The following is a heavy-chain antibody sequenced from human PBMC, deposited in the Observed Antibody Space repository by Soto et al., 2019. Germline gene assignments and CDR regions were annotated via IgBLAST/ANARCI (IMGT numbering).Heavy chain of an antibody. V-gene: IGHV1-18*04. J-gene: IGHJ3*02. CDR1: GYTFSSYG. CDR3: ARIPYDSSGQRAFDI. CDR2: ISAYNGKT. Sequence: ASVKVSCKASGYTFSSYGISWVRQAPGQGLEWMGWISAYNGKTKYAQKLQGRVTMTTDTSTSTAYMELRSLRSDDTAVYYCARIPYDSSGQRAFDIWGQRTIFTVSS. D-gene: IGHD3-22*01.